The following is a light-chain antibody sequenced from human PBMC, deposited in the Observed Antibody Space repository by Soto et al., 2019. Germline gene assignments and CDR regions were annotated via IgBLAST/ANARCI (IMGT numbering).Light chain of an antibody. V-gene: IGKV3-15*01. CDR3: QQYNNWPQT. Sequence: EIVMTQSPATLSFYPLEIATLSCRASQSVSSNLAWYQQKPGQAPRLLIYGASTRATGIPARFSGSGSGTEFTLTISSLQSEDFAVYYCQQYNNWPQTFGQGTKVDIK. J-gene: IGKJ1*01. CDR1: QSVSSN. CDR2: GAS.